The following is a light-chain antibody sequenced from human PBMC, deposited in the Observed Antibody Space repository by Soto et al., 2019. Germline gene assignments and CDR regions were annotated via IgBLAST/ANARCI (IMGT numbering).Light chain of an antibody. CDR3: QQLETYPLT. CDR2: DVF. J-gene: IGKJ5*01. CDR1: QGISSA. V-gene: IGKV1-13*02. Sequence: AIQVTQSPSSLSASVGDTVTITCRASQGISSAFAWYQQKPGKVPRLLIYDVFNLQSGVPSRFSGSGSGTDFTLTIIRLQTEDFATYDCQQLETYPLTFGQGTRLEVK.